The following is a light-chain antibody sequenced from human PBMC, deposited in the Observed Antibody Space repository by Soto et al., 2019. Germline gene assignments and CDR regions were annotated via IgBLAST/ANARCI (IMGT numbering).Light chain of an antibody. CDR2: EVS. V-gene: IGLV2-14*01. Sequence: QSALTQPASVSGSPGQSITISCTGTSSDVGGYNYVSWYQQHPGKAPKLMIYEVSSRPSGVSNRFSGSKSGNTASLTISGLQAEDEADYYCSSYTSSSRNVFGTGTKVTVL. J-gene: IGLJ1*01. CDR3: SSYTSSSRNV. CDR1: SSDVGGYNY.